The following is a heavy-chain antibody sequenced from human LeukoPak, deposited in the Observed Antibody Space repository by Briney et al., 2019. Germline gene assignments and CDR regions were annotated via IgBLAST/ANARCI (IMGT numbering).Heavy chain of an antibody. D-gene: IGHD6-19*01. CDR1: GYTLTELS. CDR3: AREDSSGWYQRDHFDY. Sequence: ASVKVSCKVSGYTLTELSMHWVRQAPGKGLEWMGGFDPEDGETIYAQKFQGRVTMTEDTSTDTAYMELSSLRSEDTAVYYCAREDSSGWYQRDHFDYWGQGTLVTVSS. J-gene: IGHJ4*02. CDR2: FDPEDGET. V-gene: IGHV1-24*01.